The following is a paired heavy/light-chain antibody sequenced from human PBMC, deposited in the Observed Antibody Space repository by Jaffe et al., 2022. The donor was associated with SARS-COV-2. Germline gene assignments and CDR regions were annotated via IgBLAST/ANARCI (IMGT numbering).Light chain of an antibody. J-gene: IGKJ2*01. V-gene: IGKV1-5*03. Sequence: DIQMTQSPSTLSASVGDRVTITCRASQSISSWLAWYQQKPGKAPKLLIYKASSLESGVPSRFSGSGSGTEFTLTISSLQPDDFATYYCQQYNSYPPTFGQGTKLEIK. CDR2: KAS. CDR3: QQYNSYPPT. CDR1: QSISSW.
Heavy chain of an antibody. CDR2: INAGNGNT. Sequence: QVQLVQSGAEVKKPGASVKVSCKASGYTFTSYAMHWVRQAPGQRLEWMGWINAGNGNTKYSQKFQGRVTITRDTSASTAYMELSSLRSEDTAVYYCARGPRITMVRGVFWFDPWGQGTLVTVSS. D-gene: IGHD3-10*01. V-gene: IGHV1-3*01. J-gene: IGHJ5*02. CDR1: GYTFTSYA. CDR3: ARGPRITMVRGVFWFDP.